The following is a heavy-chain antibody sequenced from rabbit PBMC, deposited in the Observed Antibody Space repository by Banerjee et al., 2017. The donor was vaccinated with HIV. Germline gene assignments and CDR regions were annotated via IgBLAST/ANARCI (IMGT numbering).Heavy chain of an antibody. CDR3: AREKKYAGYAGYGYARIGAFDP. D-gene: IGHD6-1*01. CDR1: GIDLSSSFW. V-gene: IGHV1S43*01. CDR2: IYPTYGAT. Sequence: QEQLVESGGGLVTLGGSLKLTCKASGIDLSSSFWISWVRQTPGKGLEWIGCIYPTYGATDYASWVNGRFTISLDNAQNTVFLQMTRLTAADTATYFCAREKKYAGYAGYGYARIGAFDPWGQGTLVTVS. J-gene: IGHJ2*01.